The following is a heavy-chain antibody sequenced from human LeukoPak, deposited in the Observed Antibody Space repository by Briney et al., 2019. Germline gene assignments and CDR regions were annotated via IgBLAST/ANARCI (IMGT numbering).Heavy chain of an antibody. J-gene: IGHJ4*02. CDR3: ARSPTKRVPEDY. V-gene: IGHV4-38-2*02. D-gene: IGHD2-2*01. CDR2: MYHSGST. Sequence: PSETLSLTCSVSGYSVSSTYYWGWIRQRPVKGLEWIGTMYHSGSTNYNPSLKSRVTISMDKSKNQISLRLTSVTAADTAVYYCARSPTKRVPEDYWGQGTLVTVSS. CDR1: GYSVSSTYY.